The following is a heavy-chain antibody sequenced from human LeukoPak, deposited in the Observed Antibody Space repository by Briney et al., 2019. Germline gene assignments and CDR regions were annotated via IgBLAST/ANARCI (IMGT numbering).Heavy chain of an antibody. D-gene: IGHD6-19*01. CDR3: AKPSSSGWWGAFDI. V-gene: IGHV3-23*01. J-gene: IGHJ3*02. CDR1: APSHSQQA. CDR2: FNSLWGST. Sequence: GGSLRLSCVASAPSHSQQAMCRLRQAPGKGLEWFSSFNSLWGSTYYADSVKGRFTISRDTSKHTLFLQMNRLRADPTAVYYCAKPSSSGWWGAFDIWGQGTMVTVSS.